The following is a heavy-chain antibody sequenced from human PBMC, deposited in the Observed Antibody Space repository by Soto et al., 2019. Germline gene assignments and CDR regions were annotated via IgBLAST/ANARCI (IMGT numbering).Heavy chain of an antibody. Sequence: ASVKVSCKASGYTFTSYALNWARQATGQGLEWMGWMNPNSGNTGYAQKFQGRVTMTRNTSISTAYMELSSLRSEDTAVYYCARGSGYSSSDAFDIWGQGTMVNGSS. D-gene: IGHD6-13*01. CDR2: MNPNSGNT. J-gene: IGHJ3*02. CDR1: GYTFTSYA. V-gene: IGHV1-8*01. CDR3: ARGSGYSSSDAFDI.